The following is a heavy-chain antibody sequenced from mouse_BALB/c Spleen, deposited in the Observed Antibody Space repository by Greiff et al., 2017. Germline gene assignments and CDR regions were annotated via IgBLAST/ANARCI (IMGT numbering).Heavy chain of an antibody. Sequence: DVKLVESGGGLVQPGGSLKLSCAASGFTFSSYGMSWVRQTPDKRLELVATINSNGGSTYYPDSVKGRFTISRDNAKNTLYLQMSSLKSEDTAMYYCARDLGRGYAMDYWGQGTSVTVSS. D-gene: IGHD4-1*01. CDR3: ARDLGRGYAMDY. CDR1: GFTFSSYG. V-gene: IGHV5-6-3*01. CDR2: INSNGGST. J-gene: IGHJ4*01.